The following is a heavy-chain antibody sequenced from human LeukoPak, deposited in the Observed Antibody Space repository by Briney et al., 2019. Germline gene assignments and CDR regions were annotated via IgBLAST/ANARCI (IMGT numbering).Heavy chain of an antibody. V-gene: IGHV4-34*01. CDR1: GGFFSGYY. D-gene: IGHD3-10*01. CDR2: INHSGST. J-gene: IGHJ3*02. Sequence: PSETLSLTCAVYGGFFSGYYWSWIRQPPGKGLEWIGEINHSGSTNYNPSLKSRVTISVDTSKNQFSLKLSSVTAADTAVYYCARGRRRGFPGCLRSGASDAFDIWGQGTMVTVSS. CDR3: ARGRRRGFPGCLRSGASDAFDI.